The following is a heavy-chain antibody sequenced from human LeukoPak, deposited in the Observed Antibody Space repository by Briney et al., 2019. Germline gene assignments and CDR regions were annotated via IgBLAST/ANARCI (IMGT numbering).Heavy chain of an antibody. CDR3: ARDRCSGGSCHSDY. V-gene: IGHV4-59*01. CDR1: GGSMSSYY. Sequence: SETLSLTCTVSGGSMSSYYWSWLRQPPGKGLEWIGYIYYSGSTNYNPSLKSRVTISVDTSKNQFSLKLSSVTAADTAVYYCARDRCSGGSCHSDYWGQGTLVTVSS. J-gene: IGHJ4*02. CDR2: IYYSGST. D-gene: IGHD2-15*01.